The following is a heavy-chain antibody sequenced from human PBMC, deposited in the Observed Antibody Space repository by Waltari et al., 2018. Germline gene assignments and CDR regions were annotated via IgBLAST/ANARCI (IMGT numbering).Heavy chain of an antibody. CDR2: VSFDGNIT. J-gene: IGHJ4*02. Sequence: QVQLGESGGGVVQPGRSLRLSWAASGFTFSNHAMHWVRQTPGNGLVCGAVVSFDGNITHYAASVKGRFTTSRDNSKTSLFLQMNSLGPEDTAVSHCARVGYDGSGNLFFDKWGQGTLVTVSS. V-gene: IGHV3-30-3*01. D-gene: IGHD3-10*01. CDR1: GFTFSNHA. CDR3: ARVGYDGSGNLFFDK.